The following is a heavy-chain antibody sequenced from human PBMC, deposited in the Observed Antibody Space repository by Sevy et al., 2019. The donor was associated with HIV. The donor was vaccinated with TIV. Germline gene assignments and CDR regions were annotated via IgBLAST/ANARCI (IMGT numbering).Heavy chain of an antibody. CDR2: ISYDGSNK. CDR1: GFTFSSYA. CDR3: ARDMAAAGTGDAFDI. J-gene: IGHJ3*02. V-gene: IGHV3-30-3*01. D-gene: IGHD6-13*01. Sequence: GVSLRLSCVASGFTFSSYAMHWVRQAPGKGLEWVAVISYDGSNKYYADSVKGRFTISRDNSKNTLYLQMNSLRAEDTAVYYCARDMAAAGTGDAFDIWGQGTMVTVSS.